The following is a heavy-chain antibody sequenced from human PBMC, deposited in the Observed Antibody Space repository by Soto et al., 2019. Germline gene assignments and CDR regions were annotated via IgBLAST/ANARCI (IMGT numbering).Heavy chain of an antibody. CDR2: IKSKTDGGTT. D-gene: IGHD6-19*01. CDR1: GFTFSNAW. V-gene: IGHV3-15*07. J-gene: IGHJ6*02. Sequence: GGSLRLSCAASGFTFSNAWMNWVRQAPGKGLEWVGRIKSKTDGGTTDYAAPVKGRFTISRDDSKNTLYLQMNSLKTEDTAVYYCTTGPIAVAGLYYYYGMDVWGQGTMVTVSS. CDR3: TTGPIAVAGLYYYYGMDV.